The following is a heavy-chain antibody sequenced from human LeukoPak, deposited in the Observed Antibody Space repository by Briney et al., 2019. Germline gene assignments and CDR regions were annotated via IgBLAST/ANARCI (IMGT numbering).Heavy chain of an antibody. CDR2: IYYSGST. D-gene: IGHD2-2*01. V-gene: IGHV4-59*01. CDR3: ARVNPIVVNGMDV. J-gene: IGHJ6*02. CDR1: GGSISSYY. Sequence: SETLSLTCTVSGGSISSYYWSWIRQPPGKGLEWIGYIYYSGSTNYNPSLKSRVTISVDTSKNQFSLKLSSVTAADTAVYYCARVNPIVVNGMDVRGQGTTVTVSS.